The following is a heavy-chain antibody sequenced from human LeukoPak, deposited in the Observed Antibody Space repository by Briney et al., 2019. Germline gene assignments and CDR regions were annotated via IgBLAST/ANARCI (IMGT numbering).Heavy chain of an antibody. CDR1: GFTFSSYW. J-gene: IGHJ6*02. D-gene: IGHD5-24*01. V-gene: IGHV3-7*04. Sequence: GGSLRLSCAASGFTFSSYWMSWVRQAPGKGLEWVANIKQDGSEKYYVDSVKGRFTISRGNAKNSLYLQMNSLRAEDTAVYYCARGGGYPHDYGMDVWGQGTTVTVSS. CDR3: ARGGGYPHDYGMDV. CDR2: IKQDGSEK.